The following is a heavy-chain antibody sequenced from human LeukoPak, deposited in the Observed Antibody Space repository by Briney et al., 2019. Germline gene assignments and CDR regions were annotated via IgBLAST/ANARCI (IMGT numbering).Heavy chain of an antibody. V-gene: IGHV4-39*07. CDR1: GGSLISRGYF. CDR2: IHYIGST. CDR3: AREVTTSGNWFDP. D-gene: IGHD1-1*01. Sequence: SETLSLTCTVSGGSLISRGYFWGWIRQPPGKGLEWLGSIHYIGSTYYNPSLKSRVTMSVDTSRNQFSLKLTSVTAADTAVYYCAREVTTSGNWFDPWGQGALVTVSS. J-gene: IGHJ5*02.